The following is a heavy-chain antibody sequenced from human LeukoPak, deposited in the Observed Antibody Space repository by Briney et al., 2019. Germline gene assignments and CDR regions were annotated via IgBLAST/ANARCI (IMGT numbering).Heavy chain of an antibody. CDR2: IKSSGSYI. J-gene: IGHJ5*02. CDR3: AGDRWGSIAANNWFDP. V-gene: IGHV3-21*01. D-gene: IGHD6-6*01. CDR1: GFTFSSYR. Sequence: GGSLRLSCAASGFTFSSYRMNWVRQAPGKGLEWVSSIKSSGSYISYADSVKGRFTISRDNAKNSLYLQMNSLRAEDTAIYYCAGDRWGSIAANNWFDPWGQGTLVTVSS.